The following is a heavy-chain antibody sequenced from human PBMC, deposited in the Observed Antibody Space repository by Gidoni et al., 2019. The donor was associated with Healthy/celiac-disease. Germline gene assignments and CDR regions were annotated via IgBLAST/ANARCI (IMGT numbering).Heavy chain of an antibody. D-gene: IGHD3-3*01. CDR2: ISWNSGSI. J-gene: IGHJ4*02. V-gene: IGHV3-9*01. CDR1: GFTFDDYA. Sequence: EVQLVESGGGLVQPGRSLRLSCAASGFTFDDYAMHWVRQAPGKGLEWVSGISWNSGSIGYADSVKGRFTISRDNAKNSLYLQMNSLRAEDTALYYCAKDIGQLEWLENFFDYWGQGTLVTVSS. CDR3: AKDIGQLEWLENFFDY.